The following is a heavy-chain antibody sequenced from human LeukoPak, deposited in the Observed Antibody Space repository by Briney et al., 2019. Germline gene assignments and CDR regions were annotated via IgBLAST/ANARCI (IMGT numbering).Heavy chain of an antibody. Sequence: ASVKVSCKASGYTFTGYYMHWVRQAPGQGLEWMGWINPNSGCTNYAQKFQGRVTMTRDTSISTAYMELSRLRSDDTAVYYCARDLQVVTDYYYYGMDVWGQGTTVTVSS. CDR3: ARDLQVVTDYYYYGMDV. CDR1: GYTFTGYY. CDR2: INPNSGCT. D-gene: IGHD3-22*01. J-gene: IGHJ6*02. V-gene: IGHV1-2*02.